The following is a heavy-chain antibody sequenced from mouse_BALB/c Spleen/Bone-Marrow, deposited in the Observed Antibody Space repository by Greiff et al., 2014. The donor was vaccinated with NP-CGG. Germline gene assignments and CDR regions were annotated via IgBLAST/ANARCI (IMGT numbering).Heavy chain of an antibody. CDR2: ISDGGNYT. Sequence: DVMLVESGGGLVKPGGSLKLSCTASGFTFSDYYMYWVRQTPEKRLEWVAAISDGGNYTFNPDSVKGQFTISRDNAKNNLYLQMSSLKSEDTAMYYCARSGEKYGAMDYWGQGTSVTVSS. CDR1: GFTFSDYY. V-gene: IGHV5-4*02. J-gene: IGHJ4*01. CDR3: ARSGEKYGAMDY. D-gene: IGHD1-1*02.